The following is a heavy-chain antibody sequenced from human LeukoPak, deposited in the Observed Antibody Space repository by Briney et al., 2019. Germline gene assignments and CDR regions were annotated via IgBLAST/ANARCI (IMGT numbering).Heavy chain of an antibody. V-gene: IGHV3-33*01. D-gene: IGHD3-22*01. CDR2: IWYDGSNK. CDR1: GFTFSSYG. Sequence: PGGSLRLSCAASGFTFSSYGMHWVRQAPGKGLEWVAVIWYDGSNKYYADSVKGRFTISRDNAKNSLYLQMNSLRAEDTAVYYCARGAYYYEDWGQGILVTVSS. J-gene: IGHJ4*02. CDR3: ARGAYYYED.